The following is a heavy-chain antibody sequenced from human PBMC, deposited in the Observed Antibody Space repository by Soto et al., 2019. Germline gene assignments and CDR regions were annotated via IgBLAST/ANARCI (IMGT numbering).Heavy chain of an antibody. J-gene: IGHJ4*02. CDR2: IIPVFGTT. CDR1: RGTFKNNG. CDR3: ARENGVAVATILYYFDY. Sequence: QVHLVQSGAEVKKAGSSVKVSCKAPRGTFKNNGISWVRQAPGQGLEWMGGIIPVFGTTNYAQKFQGRLTITADDFTSTVYMELSRLRYEDTAVYYCARENGVAVATILYYFDYWGPGTLVTVSS. D-gene: IGHD5-12*01. V-gene: IGHV1-69*01.